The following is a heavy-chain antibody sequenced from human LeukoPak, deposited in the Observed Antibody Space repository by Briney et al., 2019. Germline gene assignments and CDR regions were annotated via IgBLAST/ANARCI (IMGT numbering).Heavy chain of an antibody. CDR1: GFTFSNYN. V-gene: IGHV3-21*01. CDR3: AKMVTATMRNWFDP. Sequence: PGGSLRLSCAASGFTFSNYNMNWVRQAPGKGLEWVSSITSSSTYIYYADSVKGRFTISRDNAKNSLYLQMNSLRAEDTAVYYCAKMVTATMRNWFDPWGHGTQVTVSS. CDR2: ITSSSTYI. D-gene: IGHD2-21*02. J-gene: IGHJ5*02.